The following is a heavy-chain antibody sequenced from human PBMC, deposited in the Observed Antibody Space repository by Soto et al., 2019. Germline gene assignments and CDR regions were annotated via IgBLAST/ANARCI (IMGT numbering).Heavy chain of an antibody. Sequence: QVQLQESGPGLVKPSETLSLTCTVSGGSISSYYWSWLRQPPGQGLAWIGYIYYSGSTNYNPSLKSLVTISVDTSKNQFSLKLSSVTAADTAVYYCARGPFYGPYYYYGMDVWGQGTTVTVSS. D-gene: IGHD3-10*01. CDR2: IYYSGST. CDR1: GGSISSYY. J-gene: IGHJ6*02. V-gene: IGHV4-59*01. CDR3: ARGPFYGPYYYYGMDV.